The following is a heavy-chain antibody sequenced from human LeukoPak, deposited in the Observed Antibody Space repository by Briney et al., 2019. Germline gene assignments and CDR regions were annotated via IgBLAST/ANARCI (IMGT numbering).Heavy chain of an antibody. D-gene: IGHD3-9*01. CDR1: GGSFSGYY. J-gene: IGHJ4*02. CDR3: ARGGLRYFDWLHRSYYFDY. Sequence: SDTLSLTCAVYGGSFSGYYWSWIRQPPGKGLEWIGEINHSGSTNYNPSLKSRVTISVDTSKNQFSLKLSSVTAADTAVYYCARGGLRYFDWLHRSYYFDYWGQGTLVTVSS. CDR2: INHSGST. V-gene: IGHV4-34*01.